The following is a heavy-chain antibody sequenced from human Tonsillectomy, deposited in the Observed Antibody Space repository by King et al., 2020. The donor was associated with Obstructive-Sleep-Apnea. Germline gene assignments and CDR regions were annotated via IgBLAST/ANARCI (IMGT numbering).Heavy chain of an antibody. D-gene: IGHD3-22*01. CDR3: ATYYDSSGPDLEYYGMDV. CDR2: IYYSGST. Sequence: QLQESGPGLVKPSETLSLTCTVSGGSISSRSYNWGWIRQPPGKGLEWIGSIYYSGSTYYNPSLKSRVTISVDTSKNQFSLKLSSVTAADTAVYYCATYYDSSGPDLEYYGMDVWGQGTTVTVSS. V-gene: IGHV4-39*07. J-gene: IGHJ6*02. CDR1: GGSISSRSYN.